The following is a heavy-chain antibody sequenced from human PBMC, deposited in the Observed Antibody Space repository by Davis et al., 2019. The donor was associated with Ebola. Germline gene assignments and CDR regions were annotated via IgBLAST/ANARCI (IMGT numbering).Heavy chain of an antibody. CDR2: ISSSGNYI. CDR1: GFTFYRYE. Sequence: GESLKISCAASGFTFYRYEMNWLRQAPGQGLEWVASISSSGNYIFYADSVKGRFTISRDNARNSLSLQMSSLGAEDTAVYYCARGADTTMVLYYFDYWGQGALVTVSS. J-gene: IGHJ4*02. V-gene: IGHV3-21*01. CDR3: ARGADTTMVLYYFDY. D-gene: IGHD5-18*01.